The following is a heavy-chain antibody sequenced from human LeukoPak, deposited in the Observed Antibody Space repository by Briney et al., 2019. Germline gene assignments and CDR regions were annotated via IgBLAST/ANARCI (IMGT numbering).Heavy chain of an antibody. D-gene: IGHD2-15*01. Sequence: GGSLRLSWAAAGFTFGTYSIKWVRQAPGKGLEWVSSISSGGRYIYYADSVKGRFTISRDNAKNSLYLQMNSVRDEDTALYYCARCSGGSSYHSDDYWGQGTLVTAS. CDR3: ARCSGGSSYHSDDY. V-gene: IGHV3-21*01. J-gene: IGHJ4*02. CDR2: ISSGGRYI. CDR1: GFTFGTYS.